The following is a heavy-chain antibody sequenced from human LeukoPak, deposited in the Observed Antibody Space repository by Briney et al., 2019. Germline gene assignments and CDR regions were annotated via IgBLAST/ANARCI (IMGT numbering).Heavy chain of an antibody. CDR1: GFTFSSYA. CDR3: ARDHDILTGYPLDY. V-gene: IGHV3-33*08. Sequence: PGGSLRLSCATSGFTFSSYAMSWVRQAPGKGLEWVAVIWYDGSNRYYADSVKGRFTISRGDSKNTLYLQMNSLRAEDTAVYYCARDHDILTGYPLDYWGQGTLVIVSS. D-gene: IGHD3-9*01. CDR2: IWYDGSNR. J-gene: IGHJ4*02.